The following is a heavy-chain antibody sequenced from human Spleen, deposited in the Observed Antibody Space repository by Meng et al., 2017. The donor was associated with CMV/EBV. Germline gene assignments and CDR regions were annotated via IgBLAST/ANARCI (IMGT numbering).Heavy chain of an antibody. Sequence: SGGSISSGDYYWSWIRQPAGKGLEWVGRIYTSGSTNYNLSLKSRVTISVDTSKNQFSLNLISVTAADTAVYYCARAPLYYGDYYFDYWGQGTLVTVSS. CDR2: IYTSGST. V-gene: IGHV4-61*02. CDR1: GGSISSGDYY. J-gene: IGHJ4*02. D-gene: IGHD4-17*01. CDR3: ARAPLYYGDYYFDY.